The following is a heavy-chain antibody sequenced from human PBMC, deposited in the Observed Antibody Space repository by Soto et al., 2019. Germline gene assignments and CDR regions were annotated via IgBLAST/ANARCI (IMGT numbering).Heavy chain of an antibody. D-gene: IGHD2-2*01. V-gene: IGHV4-34*01. CDR3: ARGRYCSSTSCYLWGPGWFDP. CDR2: INHSGST. J-gene: IGHJ5*02. Sequence: SETLSLTCAVYGGSFSGYYWSWIRQPPGKGPEWIGEINHSGSTNYNPSLKSRVTLSVDTSKNQFSLKLSSVTAAATALYYCARGRYCSSTSCYLWGPGWFDPWGQGTLVTVSS. CDR1: GGSFSGYY.